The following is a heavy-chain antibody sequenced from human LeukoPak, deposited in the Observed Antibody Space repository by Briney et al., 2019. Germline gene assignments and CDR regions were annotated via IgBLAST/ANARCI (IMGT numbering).Heavy chain of an antibody. Sequence: AGGSLSLSCAVSGFTFDDYAMHWVRQAPGKGLEGVSGINWNSDSIGYADSVKGRFTTSRDNAKNSLYLQMNSLRAEDTAFYYCAINGGGDSGYGDFDYWGQGTLVTVSS. CDR1: GFTFDDYA. CDR3: AINGGGDSGYGDFDY. V-gene: IGHV3-9*01. D-gene: IGHD5-12*01. CDR2: INWNSDSI. J-gene: IGHJ4*02.